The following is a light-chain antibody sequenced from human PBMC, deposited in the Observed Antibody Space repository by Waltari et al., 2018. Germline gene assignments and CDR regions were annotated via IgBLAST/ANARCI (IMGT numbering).Light chain of an antibody. Sequence: EIVLTQSPGTLSLSPGERATLSCRASQSFGNNYLAWYQHKPGQPPSLLIYGASRRATGIPDRFSGSGSETDFTLTISGLEPEDFAVYYCQQYGRSWNTFGQGTKLEIK. J-gene: IGKJ2*01. CDR2: GAS. CDR3: QQYGRSWNT. CDR1: QSFGNNY. V-gene: IGKV3-20*01.